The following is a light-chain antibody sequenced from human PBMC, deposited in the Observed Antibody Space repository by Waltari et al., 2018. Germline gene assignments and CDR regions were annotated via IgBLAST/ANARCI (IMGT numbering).Light chain of an antibody. Sequence: QSALTQPHSVSGSPGQSVTMSCPGPSSDIGHYEYVSWYQQHPGQAPKRIIQDIYRRPSGVPERFSASKSGNTASLTISGLQADDEADYYCCSYTGRKTWVFGGGTKVTVL. CDR2: DIY. CDR3: CSYTGRKTWV. J-gene: IGLJ3*02. CDR1: SSDIGHYEY. V-gene: IGLV2-11*01.